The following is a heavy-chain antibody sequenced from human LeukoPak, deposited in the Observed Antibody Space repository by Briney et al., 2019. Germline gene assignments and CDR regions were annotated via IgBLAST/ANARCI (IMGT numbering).Heavy chain of an antibody. D-gene: IGHD1-1*01. CDR1: GFSFSTYS. CDR3: ARDHDFRFDP. V-gene: IGHV3-48*01. CDR2: ISSSSSTI. J-gene: IGHJ5*02. Sequence: GGSLRLSCAASGFSFSTYSMNWVRQAPGKGLEWVSYISSSSSTIYYADSVKGRFSISRDNAKNSLYLQMDSLRAEDTAVYYCARDHDFRFDPWGQGTLVTVSS.